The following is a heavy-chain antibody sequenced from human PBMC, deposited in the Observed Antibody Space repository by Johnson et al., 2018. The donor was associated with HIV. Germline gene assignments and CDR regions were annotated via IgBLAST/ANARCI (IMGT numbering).Heavy chain of an antibody. J-gene: IGHJ3*02. V-gene: IGHV3-30*19. D-gene: IGHD2-2*02. CDR3: AREKYTIHAFDI. CDR1: GFTFSRYV. CDR2: ISYDGSNK. Sequence: QVQLVESGGGVVQPGRSLRLSCAASGFTFSRYVMHWVRQAPGKGLEWVAVISYDGSNKYYADSVQGRFTISRDNSKNTLYLQMNSLRAEYTAVYYCAREKYTIHAFDIWGQGTMVTVSS.